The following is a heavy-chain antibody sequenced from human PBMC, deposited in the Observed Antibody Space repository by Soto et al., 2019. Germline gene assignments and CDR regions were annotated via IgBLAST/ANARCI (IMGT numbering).Heavy chain of an antibody. J-gene: IGHJ4*02. V-gene: IGHV3-23*01. CDR2: ISGSGGST. CDR1: GWKFRTYG. D-gene: IGHD2-15*01. Sequence: PGRSHRLRYAAPGWKFRTYGMTWVRQAPGKGLEWVSIISGSGGSTYYADSVKGRFTVSRDNSKNTLYVQMNSLRAEDTAVYYCAKWTCSGGSCYFDYWGQGTLVTVSS. CDR3: AKWTCSGGSCYFDY.